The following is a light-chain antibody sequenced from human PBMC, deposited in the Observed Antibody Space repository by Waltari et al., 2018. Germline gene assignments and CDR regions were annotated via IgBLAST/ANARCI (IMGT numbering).Light chain of an antibody. J-gene: IGLJ2*01. V-gene: IGLV3-19*01. CDR3: HTLHSSWNHVV. Sequence: SSELTQDPAVSVALGQTVRITCQGDSLRSYYASWYQQKPGQAPVLVISGKNNRPSRIPDRWPGPHSENTASLTIGAAHAQDGPDDYCHTLHSSWNHVVCGAGTKLTV. CDR2: GKN. CDR1: SLRSYY.